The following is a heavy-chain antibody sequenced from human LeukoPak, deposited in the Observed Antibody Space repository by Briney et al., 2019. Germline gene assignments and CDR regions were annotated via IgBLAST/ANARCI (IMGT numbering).Heavy chain of an antibody. CDR3: ARSYCSGGSCYSGVDY. D-gene: IGHD2-15*01. CDR2: IYYSGST. CDR1: GGSISSYY. Sequence: PSETLSLTCTVSGGSISSYYWSWIRQPPGKGLEWIGYIYYSGSTNYNPSLKSRVTISVDTSKNQFSLKLSSVTAADTAVYYCARSYCSGGSCYSGVDYWGQGTLVTVSS. V-gene: IGHV4-59*08. J-gene: IGHJ4*02.